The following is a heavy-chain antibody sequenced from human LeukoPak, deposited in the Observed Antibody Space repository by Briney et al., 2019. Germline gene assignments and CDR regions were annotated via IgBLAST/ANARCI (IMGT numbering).Heavy chain of an antibody. CDR1: GFTFSSYS. V-gene: IGHV3-21*01. CDR3: ARGFTGYSYGYDAMPSPNNWFDP. D-gene: IGHD5-18*01. Sequence: PGGSLRLSCAASGFTFSSYSMNWVRQAPGKGLEWVSSISSSSSYIYYADSVKGRFTISRDNAKNSLYLQMNSLRAEDTAVYYCARGFTGYSYGYDAMPSPNNWFDPWGQGTLVTVSS. CDR2: ISSSSSYI. J-gene: IGHJ5*02.